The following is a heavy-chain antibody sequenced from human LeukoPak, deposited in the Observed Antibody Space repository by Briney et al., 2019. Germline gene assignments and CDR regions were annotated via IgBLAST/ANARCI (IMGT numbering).Heavy chain of an antibody. V-gene: IGHV4-59*11. Sequence: PSETLSLTCTVSGGSISSHYWAWLRQPPGKGLEWVGWMFFTGDTNYNPSLKSRVTISVDTSKNQFSLKLSSVTAADTAVYYCAREVKRRDGYNYDWFDPWGQGTLVTVSS. CDR1: GGSISSHY. CDR3: AREVKRRDGYNYDWFDP. D-gene: IGHD5-24*01. CDR2: MFFTGDT. J-gene: IGHJ5*02.